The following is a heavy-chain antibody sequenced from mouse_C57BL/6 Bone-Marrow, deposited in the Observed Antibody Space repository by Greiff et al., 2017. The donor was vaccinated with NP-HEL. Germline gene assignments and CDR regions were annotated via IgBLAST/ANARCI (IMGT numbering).Heavy chain of an antibody. D-gene: IGHD1-1*01. V-gene: IGHV14-4*01. J-gene: IGHJ2*01. CDR3: TTLFITTVVADY. Sequence: VQLKESGAELVRPGASVKLSCTASGFNIKDDYMHWVKQRPEQGLEWIGWIDPENGDTEYASKFQGKATITADTSSNTAYLQLSSLTSEDTAVYYCTTLFITTVVADYWGQGTTLTVSS. CDR1: GFNIKDDY. CDR2: IDPENGDT.